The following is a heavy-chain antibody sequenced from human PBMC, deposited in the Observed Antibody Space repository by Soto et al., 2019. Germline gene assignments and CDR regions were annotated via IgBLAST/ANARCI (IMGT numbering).Heavy chain of an antibody. CDR1: GGSISSYY. CDR2: IYYSGST. CDR3: ARGMYDFWSGYYYFDY. V-gene: IGHV4-59*01. Sequence: PSETLSLTCTVSGGSISSYYLSWIRQPPGKGLEWIGYIYYSGSTNYNPSLKSRVTISVDTSKNQFSLKLSSVTAADTAVYYCARGMYDFWSGYYYFDYWGQGTLVTVSS. J-gene: IGHJ4*02. D-gene: IGHD3-3*01.